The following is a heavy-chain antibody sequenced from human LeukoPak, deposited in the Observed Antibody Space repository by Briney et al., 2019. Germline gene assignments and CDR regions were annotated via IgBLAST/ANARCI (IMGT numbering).Heavy chain of an antibody. CDR1: VYTFTSYN. CDR3: ARGRRAAWFDY. D-gene: IGHD6-6*01. Sequence: GASVKVSCKASVYTFTSYNVNCVRQAPGQGREWMGWMNPNSGNTGYAQKFPGRVTMTRNTSISPAYMELSSLRSEDTAVYYCARGRRAAWFDYWGQGTLVTVSS. V-gene: IGHV1-8*01. J-gene: IGHJ4*02. CDR2: MNPNSGNT.